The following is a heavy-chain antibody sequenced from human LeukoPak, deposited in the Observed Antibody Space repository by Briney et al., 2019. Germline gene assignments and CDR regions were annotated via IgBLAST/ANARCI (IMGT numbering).Heavy chain of an antibody. J-gene: IGHJ4*02. D-gene: IGHD2-21*02. V-gene: IGHV1-69*04. CDR3: ARGPENDFTFDY. CDR2: IIPIFGIA. Sequence: EASVKVSCKASGYTFTSYGISWVRQAPGQGLEWMGRIIPIFGIANYAQKFQGRVTITADKSTSTAYMELSSLRSEDTAVYYCARGPENDFTFDYWGQGTLVTVSS. CDR1: GYTFTSYG.